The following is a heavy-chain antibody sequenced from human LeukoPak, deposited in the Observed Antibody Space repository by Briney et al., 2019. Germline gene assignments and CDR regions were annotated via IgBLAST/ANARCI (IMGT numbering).Heavy chain of an antibody. D-gene: IGHD6-19*01. CDR3: ARDWDHDSSGWYGFDY. CDR2: IYTSGST. J-gene: IGHJ4*02. CDR1: GGSISSYY. Sequence: SETLSLTCTVSGGSISSYYWSWIRQPAGKGLEWIGRIYTSGSTNYNPSLKSRVTISVDTSKNQFSLKLSSVTAADTAVYYCARDWDHDSSGWYGFDYWGQGTLVTVSS. V-gene: IGHV4-4*07.